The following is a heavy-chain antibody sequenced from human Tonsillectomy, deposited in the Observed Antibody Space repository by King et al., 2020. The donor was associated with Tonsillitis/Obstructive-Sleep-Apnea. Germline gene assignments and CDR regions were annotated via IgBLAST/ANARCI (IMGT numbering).Heavy chain of an antibody. D-gene: IGHD2-2*01. CDR3: ASDRADIVVVPAAPPSFDY. CDR2: INHSGST. Sequence: VQLQQWGAGLLKPSETLSLTCAVYGGSFSGYYCSWIRQHPGKGREWIGEINHSGSTHYNPSLKNRVTISVDTSNNQYSLKLSSVTAADTAVYYCASDRADIVVVPAAPPSFDYWGQGTLVTVSS. CDR1: GGSFSGYY. J-gene: IGHJ4*02. V-gene: IGHV4-34*01.